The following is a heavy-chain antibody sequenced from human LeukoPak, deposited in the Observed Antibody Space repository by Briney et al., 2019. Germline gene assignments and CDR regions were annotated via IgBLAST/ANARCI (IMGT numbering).Heavy chain of an antibody. CDR1: GGSIRSSSSY. V-gene: IGHV4-39*07. Sequence: SETLSLTCTVSGGSIRSSSSYWGWVRQPPGKGLEWIGNIYYSGSPYYVPSLEGRVTISVDTSKNQFSLNLRSVTAADTAVYYCARGGAAADDHDYWGQGTLVTVSS. J-gene: IGHJ4*02. CDR3: ARGGAAADDHDY. CDR2: IYYSGSP. D-gene: IGHD6-13*01.